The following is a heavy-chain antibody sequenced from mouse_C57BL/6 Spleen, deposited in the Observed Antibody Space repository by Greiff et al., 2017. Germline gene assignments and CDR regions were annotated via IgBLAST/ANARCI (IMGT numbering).Heavy chain of an antibody. CDR1: GYAFSSSW. Sequence: QVQLQQSGPELVKPGASVKISCKASGYAFSSSWMNWVKQRPGKGLEWIGRIYPGDGDTNYNGKFKGKATLTADKSSSTAYMQLSSLTSVDSAVYFCARWYGSSRGYAMDYWGQGTSVTVSS. CDR3: ARWYGSSRGYAMDY. V-gene: IGHV1-82*01. CDR2: IYPGDGDT. D-gene: IGHD1-1*01. J-gene: IGHJ4*01.